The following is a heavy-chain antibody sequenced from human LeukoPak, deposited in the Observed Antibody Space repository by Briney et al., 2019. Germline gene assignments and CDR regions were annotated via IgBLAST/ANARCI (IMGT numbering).Heavy chain of an antibody. D-gene: IGHD1-1*01. CDR2: IWHDGNNK. CDR1: GFTFSNAW. CDR3: ARDRRTREFDY. V-gene: IGHV3-33*08. J-gene: IGHJ4*02. Sequence: GGSLRLSCAASGFTFSNAWMSWVRQAPGKGLEWAAVIWHDGNNKYYADSVKGRFTISRDNSKNTLYLQMNSLRAEDTAVYYCARDRRTREFDYWGQGTLVTVSS.